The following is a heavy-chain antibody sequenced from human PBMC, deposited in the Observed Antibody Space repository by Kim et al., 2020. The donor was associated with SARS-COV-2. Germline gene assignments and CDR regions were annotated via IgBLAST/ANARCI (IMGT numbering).Heavy chain of an antibody. CDR1: GYTFTSYD. CDR2: MNPNSGNT. D-gene: IGHD2-2*01. CDR3: ARDPPSPSAGYYYYYGMDV. Sequence: ASVKVSCKASGYTFTSYDINWVRQATGQGLEWMGWMNPNSGNTGYAQKFQGRVTMTRNTSISTAYMELSSLRSEDTAVYYCARDPPSPSAGYYYYYGMDVWGQGTTVTVSS. V-gene: IGHV1-8*01. J-gene: IGHJ6*02.